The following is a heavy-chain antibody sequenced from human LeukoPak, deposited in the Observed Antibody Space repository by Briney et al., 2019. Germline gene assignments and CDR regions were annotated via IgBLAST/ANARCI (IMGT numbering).Heavy chain of an antibody. CDR2: ISAYNGNT. CDR1: GGTFSSYA. CDR3: ARGYYYGSGYYMDV. V-gene: IGHV1-18*01. Sequence: GSSVKVSCKASGGTFSSYAISWVRQAPGQGLEWMGWISAYNGNTNYAQKLQGRVTMTTDTSTSTAYMELRSLRSDDTAVYYCARGYYYGSGYYMDVWGKGTTVTISS. D-gene: IGHD3-10*01. J-gene: IGHJ6*03.